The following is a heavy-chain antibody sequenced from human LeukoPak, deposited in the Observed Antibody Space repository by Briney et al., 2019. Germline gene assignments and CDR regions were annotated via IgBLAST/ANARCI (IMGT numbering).Heavy chain of an antibody. Sequence: SQTLSLTCTVSGGSISSGSYYWSWIRQPAGKGLEWIGRIYTSGSTNYNPSLKSRVTISVDTSKNQFSLKLSSVTAADTAVYYCAKRGSSGSVGKDNYWGQGTLVTVSS. CDR1: GGSISSGSYY. D-gene: IGHD1-26*01. V-gene: IGHV4-61*02. CDR3: AKRGSSGSVGKDNY. J-gene: IGHJ4*02. CDR2: IYTSGST.